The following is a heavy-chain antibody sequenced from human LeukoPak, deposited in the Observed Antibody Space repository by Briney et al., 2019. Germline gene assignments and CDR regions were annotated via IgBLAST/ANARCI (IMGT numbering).Heavy chain of an antibody. D-gene: IGHD3-22*01. CDR2: IYTSGST. CDR1: GGSISSYY. V-gene: IGHV4-4*07. Sequence: PSETLSLTCTVSGGSISSYYWSWIRQPAGKGLEWIGRIYTSGSTNYNPSLKSRVTMSVDTSKNRFSLKLSSVTAADTAVYYCARGQNDYYDSSGYYFYYYYYMDVWGKGTTVTVSS. J-gene: IGHJ6*03. CDR3: ARGQNDYYDSSGYYFYYYYYMDV.